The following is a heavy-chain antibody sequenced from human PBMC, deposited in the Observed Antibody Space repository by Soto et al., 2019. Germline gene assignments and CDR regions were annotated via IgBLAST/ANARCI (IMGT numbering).Heavy chain of an antibody. CDR1: GGSISSYY. J-gene: IGHJ6*03. CDR3: ARQLQDYYYYYYMDV. CDR2: IYYSGST. Sequence: SETLSLTCTVSGGSISSYYWSWIRQPPGKGLEWIGYIYYSGSTNYNPSLKSRVTISVDTSKNQFSLKLSSVTAADTAVYYCARQLQDYYYYYYMDVWGKGTTVTVSS. V-gene: IGHV4-59*08. D-gene: IGHD4-4*01.